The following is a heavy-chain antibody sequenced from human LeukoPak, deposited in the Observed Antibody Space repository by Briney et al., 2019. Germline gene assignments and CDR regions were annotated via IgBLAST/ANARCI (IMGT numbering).Heavy chain of an antibody. D-gene: IGHD3-3*01. V-gene: IGHV2-5*02. CDR1: GFSLSTSGVG. Sequence: SGPTLVKPTQTLTLTCTFSGFSLSTSGVGVGWIRQPPGKALEWLALIYWDDDKRYSPSLKSRLTITKDTSKNQVVLTMTNMDPVDTATYYCAHSASYYDFWSGSIDLNWFDPWGQGTLVTVSS. CDR3: AHSASYYDFWSGSIDLNWFDP. J-gene: IGHJ5*02. CDR2: IYWDDDK.